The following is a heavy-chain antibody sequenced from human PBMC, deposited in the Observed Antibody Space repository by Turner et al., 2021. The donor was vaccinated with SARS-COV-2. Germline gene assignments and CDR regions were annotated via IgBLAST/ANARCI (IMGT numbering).Heavy chain of an antibody. Sequence: QVQLVQSGAEVKKPGASVKVSCKASGYPFTSYYMHWVRQAPGQGLEWMGIINPSGGSTSYAQKFQGRVTMPRDTSTSTVYMELSSLRSEDTAVYYCARDIVVVPAAMGPCYWGQGTLVTVSS. D-gene: IGHD2-2*01. CDR2: INPSGGST. CDR1: GYPFTSYY. CDR3: ARDIVVVPAAMGPCY. V-gene: IGHV1-46*01. J-gene: IGHJ4*02.